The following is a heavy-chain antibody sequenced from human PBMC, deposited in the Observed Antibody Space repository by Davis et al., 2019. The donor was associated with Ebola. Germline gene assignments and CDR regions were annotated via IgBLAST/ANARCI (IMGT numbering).Heavy chain of an antibody. V-gene: IGHV3-23*01. Sequence: GESLKISCAAAGFTFSSYAMTWVRQAPGKGLEWVSAISGSGGSTYYADSVKGRFTISRDNSKNTLYLQMNSLRAEDTAVYYCAKGGPLDYWGQGTLVTVSS. CDR2: ISGSGGST. CDR3: AKGGPLDY. J-gene: IGHJ4*02. D-gene: IGHD2-15*01. CDR1: GFTFSSYA.